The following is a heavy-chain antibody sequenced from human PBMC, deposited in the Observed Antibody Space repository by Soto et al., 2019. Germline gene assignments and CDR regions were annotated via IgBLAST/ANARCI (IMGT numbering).Heavy chain of an antibody. CDR3: ARHYRNARYWFCDS. Sequence: SETLSLTCTVSDGSVSNSTFYWGWIRQAPGKGLEWIGLIYYSGSTYYHRSLKSRASMFIDTSKNQFSLKLNSVTAADTAIYYCARHYRNARYWFCDSWGQGTLVTVSS. CDR2: IYYSGST. D-gene: IGHD2-8*02. V-gene: IGHV4-39*01. CDR1: DGSVSNSTFY. J-gene: IGHJ4*02.